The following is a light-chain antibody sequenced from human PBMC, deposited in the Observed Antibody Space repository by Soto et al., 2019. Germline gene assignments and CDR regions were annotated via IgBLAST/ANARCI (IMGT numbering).Light chain of an antibody. CDR1: QGIRNP. J-gene: IGKJ5*01. CDR2: LAS. CDR3: QQVDSYPIT. V-gene: IGKV1-9*01. Sequence: IQLTQSPSSLSASVGDRVTITCRASQGIRNPLAWYQQKPGKGPKLLIYLASTLQSGVPSRFSGSGSGTDFTLTISSLQPEDFATYYCQQVDSYPITFGQGTLLEIK.